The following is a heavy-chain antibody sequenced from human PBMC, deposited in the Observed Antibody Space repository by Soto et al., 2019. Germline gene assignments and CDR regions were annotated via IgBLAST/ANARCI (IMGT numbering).Heavy chain of an antibody. D-gene: IGHD2-2*01. V-gene: IGHV4-34*01. CDR1: GGSFSGYY. CDR2: INHSGST. Sequence: PSETLSLTCAVYGGSFSGYYWSWIRQPPGKGLEWIGEINHSGSTNYNPSLKSRVTISVDTSKNQFSLKLSSVTAADTAVYYCARGSIVVVPAAILSGRSRPVQGRGTYGLDVWGQGT. CDR3: ARGSIVVVPAAILSGRSRPVQGRGTYGLDV. J-gene: IGHJ6*02.